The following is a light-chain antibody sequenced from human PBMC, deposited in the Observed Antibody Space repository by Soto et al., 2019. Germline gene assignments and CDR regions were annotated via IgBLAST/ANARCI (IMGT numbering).Light chain of an antibody. CDR3: QSYDSGLVGLV. V-gene: IGLV1-40*01. CDR1: NSNIWAGYD. Sequence: QAVVTQPPSVSGAPGQRITLACTGSNSNIWAGYDVHWYRQFPGAAPTALLSTKSHRPSGVPDRFSASKSGTSASLAITGLQPEDEAEYYCQSYDSGLVGLVFGTGTKLTVL. CDR2: TKS. J-gene: IGLJ2*01.